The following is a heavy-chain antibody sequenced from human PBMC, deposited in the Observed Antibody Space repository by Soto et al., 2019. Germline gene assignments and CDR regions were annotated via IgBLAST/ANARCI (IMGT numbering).Heavy chain of an antibody. CDR2: ISAYNGNT. V-gene: IGHV1-18*01. CDR3: ASMYYGSGSYYMSYYYGMDV. D-gene: IGHD3-10*01. J-gene: IGHJ6*02. Sequence: ASWKVSFKSSGDTFTSYCISWVRQAPGQGLEGMGWISAYNGNTNYAQKLQGRVTMTTDTSTSTAYMELRSLRSDDTAVYYCASMYYGSGSYYMSYYYGMDVWGQGTTVTVSS. CDR1: GDTFTSYC.